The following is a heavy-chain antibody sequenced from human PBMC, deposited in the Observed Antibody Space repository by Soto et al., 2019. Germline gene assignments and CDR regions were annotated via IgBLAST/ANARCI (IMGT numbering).Heavy chain of an antibody. CDR3: AKGWGWNPTEEMY. CDR2: ISGSGGST. V-gene: IGHV3-23*01. CDR1: GFTLSSYT. J-gene: IGHJ4*02. Sequence: EVQLLESGGGLVQPGGSLRLSCAASGFTLSSYTMSWVRQAPGKGLEWVSAISGSGGSTYYADSVKGRFTISRDNSKNTLYLQMNSLRAEDTAVYYCAKGWGWNPTEEMYWGQGTLVTVSS. D-gene: IGHD1-1*01.